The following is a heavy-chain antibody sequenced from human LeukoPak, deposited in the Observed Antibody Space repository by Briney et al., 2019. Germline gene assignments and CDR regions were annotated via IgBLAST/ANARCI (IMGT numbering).Heavy chain of an antibody. J-gene: IGHJ4*02. CDR1: GGSISSGGYY. V-gene: IGHV4-30-2*01. D-gene: IGHD1-26*01. CDR2: IYHSGST. Sequence: SQTLSLTCTVSGGSISSGGYYWSWIRQPPGKGLEWIGYIYHSGSTYYNPSLKSRVTISVDRSKNQFSLKLSSVTAADTAVYYCARVIGGATREIDYWGQGTLVTVSS. CDR3: ARVIGGATREIDY.